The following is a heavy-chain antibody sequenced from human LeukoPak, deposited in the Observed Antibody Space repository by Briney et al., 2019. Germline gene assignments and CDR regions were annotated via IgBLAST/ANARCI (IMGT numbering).Heavy chain of an antibody. CDR2: INHSGST. CDR1: GGSFSGYY. V-gene: IGHV4-34*01. CDR3: ARWRVAGTRRWFDP. Sequence: SETLSLTCAVYGGSFSGYYWSWIRQPPGKGLEWIGEINHSGSTNYNPSLKSRVTISVDTSKNQFSLKLSSVTAADTAVYYCARWRVAGTRRWFDPWGQGTLVTVSS. D-gene: IGHD6-19*01. J-gene: IGHJ5*02.